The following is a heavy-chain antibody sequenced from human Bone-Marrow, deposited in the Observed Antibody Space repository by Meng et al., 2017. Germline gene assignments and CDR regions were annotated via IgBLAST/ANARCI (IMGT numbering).Heavy chain of an antibody. CDR1: GYSFTSYW. V-gene: IGHV5-51*01. J-gene: IGHJ3*02. Sequence: KVSCKGSGYSFTSYWIGWARQMPGKGLEWMGIIYPGDSDTRYSPSFQGQVTISADKSISTAYLQWSSLKASDTAMYYCARLIGYCGGDCYRQSDAFDIWGQGTMVTVSS. CDR2: IYPGDSDT. CDR3: ARLIGYCGGDCYRQSDAFDI. D-gene: IGHD2-21*02.